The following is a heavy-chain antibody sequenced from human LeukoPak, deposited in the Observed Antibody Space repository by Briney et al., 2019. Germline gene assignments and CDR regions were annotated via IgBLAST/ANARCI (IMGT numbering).Heavy chain of an antibody. Sequence: ASVKVSCKASGYTFTSYGISWVRQAPGQGLEWMGWINPNSGGTNYAQKFQGRVTMTRDTSISTAYMELSRLRSDDTAVYYCARVEAMADYWGQGTLVTVSS. CDR3: ARVEAMADY. J-gene: IGHJ4*02. D-gene: IGHD5-18*01. CDR2: INPNSGGT. CDR1: GYTFTSYG. V-gene: IGHV1-2*02.